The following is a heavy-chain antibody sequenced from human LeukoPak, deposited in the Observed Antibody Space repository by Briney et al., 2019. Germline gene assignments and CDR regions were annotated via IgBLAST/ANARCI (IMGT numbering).Heavy chain of an antibody. Sequence: ASVKVSCKASGYTFTSYYMHWVRQAPGQGLEWMGIINPSGGSTSYAQKFQGRVTMTRDTSTNTVYMELSSLRSEDTAVYYCARSRYGDYSRRGWYFDLWGRGTLVTVSS. V-gene: IGHV1-46*01. D-gene: IGHD4-17*01. CDR3: ARSRYGDYSRRGWYFDL. J-gene: IGHJ2*01. CDR1: GYTFTSYY. CDR2: INPSGGST.